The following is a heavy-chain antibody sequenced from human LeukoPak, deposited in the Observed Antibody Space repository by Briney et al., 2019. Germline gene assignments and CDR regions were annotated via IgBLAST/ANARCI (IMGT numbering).Heavy chain of an antibody. J-gene: IGHJ4*02. D-gene: IGHD6-13*01. CDR1: GGSISSGFYD. CDR2: IYTSKSM. CDR3: AMPIAAAVDY. Sequence: PSETLSLTCTVSGGSISSGFYDWYWIRQPAGKGLEWIGHIYTSKSMNYNPSLKSRVTISVDTSKNQFSLKLTSVTAADTAVYYCAMPIAAAVDYWGQGTLVTVSS. V-gene: IGHV4-61*09.